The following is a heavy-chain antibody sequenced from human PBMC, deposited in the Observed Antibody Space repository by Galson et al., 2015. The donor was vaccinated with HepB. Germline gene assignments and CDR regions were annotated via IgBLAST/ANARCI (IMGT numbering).Heavy chain of an antibody. CDR2: IIPIFGKA. Sequence: SVKVSCKASGGTFSRYAISWVRQAPGRGLEWMGGIIPIFGKANYAQKFQGRVTITADESTSTAYMDLSSLRSEDTAVYYCARGQAVAGTWWFDPWGQGTLVTVSS. CDR3: ARGQAVAGTWWFDP. V-gene: IGHV1-69*13. D-gene: IGHD6-13*01. J-gene: IGHJ5*02. CDR1: GGTFSRYA.